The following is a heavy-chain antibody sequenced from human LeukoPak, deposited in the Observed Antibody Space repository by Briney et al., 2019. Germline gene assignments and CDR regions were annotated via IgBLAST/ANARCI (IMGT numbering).Heavy chain of an antibody. J-gene: IGHJ4*02. V-gene: IGHV4-34*01. CDR1: GGSFNAYL. D-gene: IGHD3-22*01. CDR2: INHDGSA. CDR3: ARAPYYYDGDGYYYPETAC. Sequence: SETLSLTCAVSGGSFNAYLWTWIRQFPGKGLEWVGEINHDGSATYNPSLKSRVTISIDASRNQFSLKLTAMTAADTAVYFCARAPYYYDGDGYYYPETACWGQGTLVAVSS.